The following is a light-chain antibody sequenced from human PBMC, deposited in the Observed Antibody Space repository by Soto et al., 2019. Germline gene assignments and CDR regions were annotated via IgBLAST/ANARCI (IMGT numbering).Light chain of an antibody. V-gene: IGLV1-40*01. Sequence: QSVLTQPPSVSGDPGQRVTISCTGSSSNIGAGYEVHWYQQLPGTAPKLLIYDNTNRPSGVPDRFSGFKSGTSASLVITGLQAEDEAYYYCQCLDSSLRDVVFGGGTKLTVL. J-gene: IGLJ2*01. CDR2: DNT. CDR1: SSNIGAGYE. CDR3: QCLDSSLRDVV.